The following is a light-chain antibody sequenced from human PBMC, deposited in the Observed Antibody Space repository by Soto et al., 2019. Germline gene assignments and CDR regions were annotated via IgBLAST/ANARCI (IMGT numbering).Light chain of an antibody. V-gene: IGKV3-15*01. J-gene: IGKJ1*01. Sequence: DTVMTQSPATLSVSPGETATLSCRASESVGSHLAWYQQKPGQAPRLLIYGVSTRATGIPARFRGSGSETEFTLTISSLQSEDFAVYYCQQYDNWPPWTFGQGPKVEI. CDR3: QQYDNWPPWT. CDR2: GVS. CDR1: ESVGSH.